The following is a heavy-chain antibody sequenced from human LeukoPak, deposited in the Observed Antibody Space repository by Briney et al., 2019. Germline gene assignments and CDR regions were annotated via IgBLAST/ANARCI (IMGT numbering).Heavy chain of an antibody. V-gene: IGHV4-59*08. CDR2: IYYSGTA. D-gene: IGHD3-10*01. CDR3: ARNREPSGSYSDFDY. Sequence: PSETLSLTCTVSGCSISNYFWSWIRQPPGKGLEWIGHIYYSGTAYYNPSLMCGVIMSVDTSKNQFSLSLSSVSAADTALYYCARNREPSGSYSDFDYWGQGALVTVSS. CDR1: GCSISNYF. J-gene: IGHJ4*02.